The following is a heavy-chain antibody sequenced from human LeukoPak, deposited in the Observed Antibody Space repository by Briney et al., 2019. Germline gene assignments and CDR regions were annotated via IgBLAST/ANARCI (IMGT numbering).Heavy chain of an antibody. D-gene: IGHD3-10*01. CDR3: ARDRGYYYTSGSYTDY. CDR1: GFTFDDYA. J-gene: IGHJ4*02. V-gene: IGHV3-9*01. CDR2: ISWNSGSI. Sequence: GGSLRLSCAASGFTFDDYAMHWVRQAPGKGLEWVSGISWNSGSIGHADSVKGRFTISRDNAKNSLYLQMNSLRAEDTALYYCARDRGYYYTSGSYTDYWGQGTLVTVSS.